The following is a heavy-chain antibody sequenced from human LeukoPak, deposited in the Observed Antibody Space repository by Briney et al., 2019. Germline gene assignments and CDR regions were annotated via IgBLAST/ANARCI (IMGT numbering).Heavy chain of an antibody. CDR1: TYSFTTYW. D-gene: IGHD5-12*01. Sequence: GESLKISCKGSTYSFTTYWIAWVRQMPGKGLEWMGIIYPGDSDTRYSPSLQGQVTISADKSINTAYLQWSSLKASDTAMYYCARSLATTYYFDYWGQGTLVTVSS. J-gene: IGHJ4*02. CDR2: IYPGDSDT. V-gene: IGHV5-51*01. CDR3: ARSLATTYYFDY.